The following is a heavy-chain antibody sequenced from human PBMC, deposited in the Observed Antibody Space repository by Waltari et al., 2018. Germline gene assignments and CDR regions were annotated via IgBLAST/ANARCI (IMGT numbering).Heavy chain of an antibody. Sequence: EMQLVASGGGLVQPGGSLRLSCPASEFNFNIYEMNWVRQAPGKGLEWVSSISSSGETIYYADSVKGRFTISRDNAQKSLFLQMSSLSAEDTAVYFCARSGDSSGYYYMTDAFHLWGQGTTVTVSS. D-gene: IGHD3-22*01. CDR3: ARSGDSSGYYYMTDAFHL. J-gene: IGHJ3*01. CDR1: EFNFNIYE. CDR2: ISSSGETI. V-gene: IGHV3-48*03.